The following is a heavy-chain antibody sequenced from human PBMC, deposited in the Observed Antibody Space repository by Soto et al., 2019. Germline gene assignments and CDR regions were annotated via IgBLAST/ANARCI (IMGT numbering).Heavy chain of an antibody. CDR1: GGSISSSSYY. D-gene: IGHD2-2*01. V-gene: IGHV4-39*01. CDR2: VYYSGTT. Sequence: QLQLQESGPGLVKPSETLSLTCTVSGGSISSSSYYWAWVRQPPGKGLEWIGSVYYSGTTYYNPSLKSRVPVSGHTSPTQFSLKLRSVTAADTAVFYCARLIHCQPTSCYFDYWGQGTLVTVSS. CDR3: ARLIHCQPTSCYFDY. J-gene: IGHJ4*02.